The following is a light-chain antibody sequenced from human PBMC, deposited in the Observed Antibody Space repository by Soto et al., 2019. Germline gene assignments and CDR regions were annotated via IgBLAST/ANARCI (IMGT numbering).Light chain of an antibody. V-gene: IGKV1-27*01. CDR1: QGISNY. J-gene: IGKJ4*01. CDR3: RQYTHDTP. Sequence: DIKMTQSPSSLSASVGDRVTITCRASQGISNYLAWYQQKPGKVPELLIYAASTLQLGVPSLFSGSGSVSDFTLTISSIQPEDVATYYCRQYTHDTPFGGGTKMEIK. CDR2: AAS.